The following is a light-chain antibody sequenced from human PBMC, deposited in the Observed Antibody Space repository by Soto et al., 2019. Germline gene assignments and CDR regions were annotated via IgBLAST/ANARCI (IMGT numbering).Light chain of an antibody. CDR2: EVS. CDR1: SSGVGGYNY. V-gene: IGLV2-14*01. Sequence: QSVLTQPASVSGSPGQSITLSCSGTSSGVGGYNYVSWYQQHPGKAPKLMIYEVSNRPSGVSNRFSGSKSGNTASLTISGLQADDEADYYCSSYTTTTTLGVFGGGTKLTVL. CDR3: SSYTTTTTLGV. J-gene: IGLJ2*01.